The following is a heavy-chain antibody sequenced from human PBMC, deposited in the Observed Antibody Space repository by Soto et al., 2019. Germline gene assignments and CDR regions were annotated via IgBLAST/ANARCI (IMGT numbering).Heavy chain of an antibody. Sequence: QVQLVQSGAELKKPGSSVKVSCRASGATFSISVFNWVRQAPGQGLEWMGGIISMFGTPNYSQKFQGRVTISADESTSTGYMELNNLRSGATSIYYCARDLGGGYEPGDYWGQGTQVTVSS. V-gene: IGHV1-69*12. CDR3: ARDLGGGYEPGDY. D-gene: IGHD5-12*01. CDR1: GATFSISV. CDR2: IISMFGTP. J-gene: IGHJ4*02.